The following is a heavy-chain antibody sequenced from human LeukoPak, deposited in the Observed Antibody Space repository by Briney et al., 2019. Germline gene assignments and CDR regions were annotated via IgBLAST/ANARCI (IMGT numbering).Heavy chain of an antibody. CDR2: IYYSGST. V-gene: IGHV4-59*08. CDR1: DVSISSYY. D-gene: IGHD1-26*01. Sequence: SETLSLTCTVSDVSISSYYWSWIRQPPGKGLGWIGYIYYSGSTKYNPSLTSRVTISIDTSKNQFSLKLNSVTATDTAVYYCARQPWNMGAYYFDLWGQGTLVTVSS. J-gene: IGHJ4*02. CDR3: ARQPWNMGAYYFDL.